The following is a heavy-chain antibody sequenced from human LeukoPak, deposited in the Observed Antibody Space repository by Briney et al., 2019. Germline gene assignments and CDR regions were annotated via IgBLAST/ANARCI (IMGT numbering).Heavy chain of an antibody. D-gene: IGHD3-10*01. CDR1: GYTFTGYY. J-gene: IGHJ6*03. Sequence: ASVKVSCKASGYTFTGYYMHWVRQAPGQGLEWMGWINPNSGGTNYAQKFQGRVTMTRDTSISTAYMELSRLRSDDTAVYYCARDRTVAGFSTWFDPYYYMDVWGKGTTVTVSS. CDR3: ARDRTVAGFSTWFDPYYYMDV. V-gene: IGHV1-2*02. CDR2: INPNSGGT.